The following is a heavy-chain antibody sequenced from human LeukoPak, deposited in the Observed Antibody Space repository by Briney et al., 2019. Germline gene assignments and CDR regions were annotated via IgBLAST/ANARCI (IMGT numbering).Heavy chain of an antibody. Sequence: SETLSLTCTVSGGSISSSSYYWGWIRQPPGKGLKWIGSIYYSGSTYYNPSLKSRVTISVDTSKNQFSLKLSSVTAADTAVYYCARAPKFAYFDYWGQGTLVTVSS. CDR1: GGSISSSSYY. D-gene: IGHD3-16*01. CDR2: IYYSGST. CDR3: ARAPKFAYFDY. J-gene: IGHJ4*02. V-gene: IGHV4-39*01.